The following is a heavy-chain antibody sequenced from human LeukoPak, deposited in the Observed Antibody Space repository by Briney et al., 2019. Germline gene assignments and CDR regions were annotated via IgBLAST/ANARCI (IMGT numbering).Heavy chain of an antibody. CDR3: ARDGGSGYDFGPGRHYYYYYMDV. V-gene: IGHV1-69*01. D-gene: IGHD5-12*01. Sequence: SVKVSCKASGFTFSSYAISWVRQAPGQGLEWMGGIIPILGTANYAQKFQGRVTITADESTSTAYMELSSLRSEDTAVYYCARDGGSGYDFGPGRHYYYYYMDVWGKGTTVTVSS. J-gene: IGHJ6*03. CDR1: GFTFSSYA. CDR2: IIPILGTA.